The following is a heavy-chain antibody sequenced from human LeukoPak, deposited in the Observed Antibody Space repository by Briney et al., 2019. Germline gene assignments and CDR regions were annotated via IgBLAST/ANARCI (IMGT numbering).Heavy chain of an antibody. CDR1: GGSFSGYY. CDR2: INHSGST. V-gene: IGHV4-34*01. D-gene: IGHD2-2*01. J-gene: IGHJ4*02. Sequence: PSETLSLTCAVYGGSFSGYYWSWIRQPPGKGLEWIGEINHSGSTNYNPSLKSRVTISVDTSKNQFSLKLSSVTAADTAVYYCARVSTTSCLDYWGQGTLVTVSS. CDR3: ARVSTTSCLDY.